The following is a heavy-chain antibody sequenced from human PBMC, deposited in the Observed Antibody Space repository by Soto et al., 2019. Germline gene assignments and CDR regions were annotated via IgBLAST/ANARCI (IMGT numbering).Heavy chain of an antibody. V-gene: IGHV4-30-4*01. CDR1: GGSISSSDYS. Sequence: SETLSLTCTVSGGSISSSDYSWSWIRQPPGKGLEWIGYIYYIGSTYYNPSLKSRVTISVDTSKNQFSLKLSSVTAADTAVYYCAREGYYSSKNWFDPWGQGTLVTVSS. CDR3: AREGYYSSKNWFDP. J-gene: IGHJ5*02. CDR2: IYYIGST. D-gene: IGHD4-4*01.